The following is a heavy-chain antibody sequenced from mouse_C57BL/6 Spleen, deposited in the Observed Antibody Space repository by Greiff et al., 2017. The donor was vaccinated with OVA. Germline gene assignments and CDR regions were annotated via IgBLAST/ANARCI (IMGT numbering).Heavy chain of an antibody. V-gene: IGHV1-82*01. CDR3: ARTYYCYAMDY. Sequence: QVQLQQSGPELVKPGAYVKISCKASGYDFTPPSMNWVKQRPGKGLEWIGRIYPGDGDTNYNGKFKGKATLTADKSSSTAYMQLSSLTSEDAAVYFCARTYYCYAMDYWGQGTSVTVSS. D-gene: IGHD2-10*01. CDR2: IYPGDGDT. J-gene: IGHJ4*01. CDR1: GYDFTPPS.